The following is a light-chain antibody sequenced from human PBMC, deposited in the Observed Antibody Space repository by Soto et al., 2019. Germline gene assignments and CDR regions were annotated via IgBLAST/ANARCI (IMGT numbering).Light chain of an antibody. Sequence: DIQMTQSPSAMSASVGDRVTITCRASQDISNYLAWFQQKPGKVPKRLMYSASSLQNGVPSRFSVSGSGTEFTLTISSLQPEDFATYFCVQHKSYPWTVGQGTKVEIK. J-gene: IGKJ1*01. CDR2: SAS. CDR3: VQHKSYPWT. V-gene: IGKV1-17*03. CDR1: QDISNY.